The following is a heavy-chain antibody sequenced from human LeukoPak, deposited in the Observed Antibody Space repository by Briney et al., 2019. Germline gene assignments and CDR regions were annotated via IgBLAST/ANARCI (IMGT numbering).Heavy chain of an antibody. J-gene: IGHJ2*01. V-gene: IGHV1-69*05. CDR1: GGTFSSYA. CDR3: ARDLTKYWHFDL. D-gene: IGHD1-14*01. Sequence: SVKVSCKASGGTFSSYAISWVRQAPGQGLEWMGRIIPIFGTANYAQKFQGRVTITTDESTSTAYMELSSLRSEDTAVYYCARDLTKYWHFDLWGRGTLVTVSS. CDR2: IIPIFGTA.